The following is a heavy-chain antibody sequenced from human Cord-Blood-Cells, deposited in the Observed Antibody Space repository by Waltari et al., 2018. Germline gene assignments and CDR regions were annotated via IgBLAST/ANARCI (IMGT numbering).Heavy chain of an antibody. J-gene: IGHJ4*02. Sequence: QVQLVQSGAEVKKPGASVKVSCQASGYTFTSYAMHWVRQAPGQRLEWMGWINAGNGNTKYSQKFQGRVTITRDTSASTAYMELSSLRSEDTAVYYCARFGVSGYITNWGQGTLVTVSS. CDR3: ARFGVSGYITN. V-gene: IGHV1-3*01. D-gene: IGHD5-18*01. CDR1: GYTFTSYA. CDR2: INAGNGNT.